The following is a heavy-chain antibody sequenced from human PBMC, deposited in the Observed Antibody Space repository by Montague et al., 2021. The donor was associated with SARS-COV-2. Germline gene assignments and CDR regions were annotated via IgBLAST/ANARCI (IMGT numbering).Heavy chain of an antibody. Sequence: LSLTCAVSDGSISSPNWWNWVRQPPGKGLEWIGEIYYTGNTNYNPSLKSRVTIFIDKSKNHFSLQLSSVAAADTAVYYCARGGTYHYGMDVWGQGTTVAVSS. J-gene: IGHJ6*02. D-gene: IGHD3-16*01. CDR2: IYYTGNT. CDR1: DGSISSPNW. CDR3: ARGGTYHYGMDV. V-gene: IGHV4-4*02.